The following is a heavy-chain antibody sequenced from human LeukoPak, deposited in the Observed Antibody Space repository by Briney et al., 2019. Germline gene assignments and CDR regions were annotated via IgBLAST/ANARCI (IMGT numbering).Heavy chain of an antibody. D-gene: IGHD5-12*01. CDR3: ARDHSGYSGYVLHYNWFDP. Sequence: SETLSLTCTVSGGSISSSSYYWGWIRQPPGKGLEWIGSMYYSGSTYYSPSLKSRVTISVDTSKNQFSLKLSSVTAADTAVYYCARDHSGYSGYVLHYNWFDPWGQGTLVTVSS. CDR1: GGSISSSSYY. V-gene: IGHV4-39*07. CDR2: MYYSGST. J-gene: IGHJ5*02.